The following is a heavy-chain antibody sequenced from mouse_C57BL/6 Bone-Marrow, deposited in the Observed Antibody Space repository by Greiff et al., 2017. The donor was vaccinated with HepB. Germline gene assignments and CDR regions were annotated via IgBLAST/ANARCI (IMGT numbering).Heavy chain of an antibody. CDR3: AREEVIATWYFDV. CDR1: GFTFSSYA. Sequence: EVQLVESGGGLVKPGGSLKLSCAASGFTFSSYAMSWVRQTPEKRLEWVATISDGGSYTYYPDKVKGRFTISRDNAKNNLYLQMSHLNAEDTAMYYCAREEVIATWYFDVWGTGTTVTVSS. V-gene: IGHV5-4*01. J-gene: IGHJ1*03. D-gene: IGHD1-1*01. CDR2: ISDGGSYT.